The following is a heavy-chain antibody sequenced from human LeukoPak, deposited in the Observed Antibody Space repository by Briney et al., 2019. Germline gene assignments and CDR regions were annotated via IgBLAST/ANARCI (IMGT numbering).Heavy chain of an antibody. D-gene: IGHD6-13*01. CDR1: GFTFDDYA. CDR3: AKARGIAAYYFDY. V-gene: IGHV3-9*01. CDR2: ISWNSGSI. J-gene: IGHJ4*02. Sequence: AGRSLRLSCAASGFTFDDYAMHWVRQAPGKGLEWVSGISWNSGSIGYADSVKGRFTISRDNAKNSLYLQMNSLRAEDTALYYCAKARGIAAYYFDYWGQETLVTVSS.